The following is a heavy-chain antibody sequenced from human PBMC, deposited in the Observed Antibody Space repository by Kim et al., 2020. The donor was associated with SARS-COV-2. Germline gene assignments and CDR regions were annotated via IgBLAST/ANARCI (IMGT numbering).Heavy chain of an antibody. D-gene: IGHD6-13*01. Sequence: GGSLRLSCAESGFTFSSYGMHWVRQAPGKGLEWVAVISYDGNNKYYADSVKGRFTISRDNSKNTLYLQMNSLRAEDTAVYYCARVLGAAAGTYYYYVMDVWGQGTTVTVSS. CDR1: GFTFSSYG. V-gene: IGHV3-33*05. CDR3: ARVLGAAAGTYYYYVMDV. CDR2: ISYDGNNK. J-gene: IGHJ6*02.